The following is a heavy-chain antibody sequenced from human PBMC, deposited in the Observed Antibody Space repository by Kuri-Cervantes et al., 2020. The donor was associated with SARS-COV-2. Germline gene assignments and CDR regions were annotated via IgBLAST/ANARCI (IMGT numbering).Heavy chain of an antibody. J-gene: IGHJ4*02. Sequence: SVKVSCKASGGTFSSYAISWVRQAPGQGLEWMGRIIPIFGTANYAQKFQGRVTITADKSTSTAYMELSSLRSEDTAVYYCARGGSSYSGSWFDYYFDYWGQGTLVTAPQ. CDR1: GGTFSSYA. CDR3: ARGGSSYSGSWFDYYFDY. D-gene: IGHD6-13*01. CDR2: IIPIFGTA. V-gene: IGHV1-69*06.